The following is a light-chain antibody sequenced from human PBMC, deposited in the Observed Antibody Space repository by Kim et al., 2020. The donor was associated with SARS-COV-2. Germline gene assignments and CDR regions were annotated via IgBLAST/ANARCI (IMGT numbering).Light chain of an antibody. V-gene: IGLV3-19*01. Sequence: VALGKSVRITCQGDSLRSYYASWYQQKPGQAPVLVIYGKNNRPSGIPDRFSGSSSGNTASLTITGAQAEDEADYYCNSRDSSGSVVFGGGTQLTVL. CDR2: GKN. J-gene: IGLJ2*01. CDR1: SLRSYY. CDR3: NSRDSSGSVV.